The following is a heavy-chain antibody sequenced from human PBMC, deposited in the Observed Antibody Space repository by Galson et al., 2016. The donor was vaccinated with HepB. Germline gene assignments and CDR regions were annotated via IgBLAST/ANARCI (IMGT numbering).Heavy chain of an antibody. Sequence: SLRLSCAASGFIFSVYNMNWARQAPGKGLEWIAWITSSSDTMYYADSVKGRFTISRDNAKNSLYLKMNSLRDEDTAVYYCAGDDYFRLGYWGQGTLVTVSS. CDR1: GFIFSVYN. V-gene: IGHV3-48*02. CDR2: ITSSSDTM. CDR3: AGDDYFRLGY. J-gene: IGHJ4*02. D-gene: IGHD3-16*01.